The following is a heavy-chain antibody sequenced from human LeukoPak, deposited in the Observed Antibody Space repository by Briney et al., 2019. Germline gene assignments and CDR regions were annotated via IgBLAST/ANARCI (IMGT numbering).Heavy chain of an antibody. CDR1: GFTFNNYA. D-gene: IGHD6-13*01. J-gene: IGHJ4*02. CDR3: AEDYSSSWYF. CDR2: MSRSDGST. V-gene: IGHV3-23*01. Sequence: GGSLRLFCAASGFTFNNYAMSWVRQAPGKGLEWVSAMSRSDGSTYYTDSVKGRFTISRDNSKNTLYLQMNSLRAEDTAVYYCAEDYSSSWYFWGQGTLVTVSS.